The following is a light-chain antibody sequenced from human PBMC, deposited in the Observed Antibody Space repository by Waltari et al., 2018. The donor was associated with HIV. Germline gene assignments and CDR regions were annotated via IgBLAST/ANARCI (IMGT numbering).Light chain of an antibody. CDR3: ATWDDSLSVYVV. J-gene: IGLJ2*01. CDR1: SSNIGSNY. CDR2: KNN. V-gene: IGLV1-47*01. Sequence: QSVLTQPPSASGTPGQRVTISCSGSSSNIGSNYVYWYQQLPGTAPKLLIYKNNQRPSGVPDRFSGSKSGTSASLAISGLRSEDEADYYCATWDDSLSVYVVFGAGTKLTVL.